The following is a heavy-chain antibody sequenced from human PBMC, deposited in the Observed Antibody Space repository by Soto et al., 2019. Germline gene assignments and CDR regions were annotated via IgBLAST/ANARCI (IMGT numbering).Heavy chain of an antibody. CDR2: LYNSGST. CDR3: ARAQGVAGPKELYYYYGMDV. CDR1: GGSIRSYY. Sequence: SETLSLTCTVSGGSIRSYYWSWIRQAPGKGLKWIGYLYNSGSTVYNPSLKSRVTISVDTSKNQFSLKLNSVTAADTAVYYCARAQGVAGPKELYYYYGMDVWGQGTTVTVSS. V-gene: IGHV4-59*01. J-gene: IGHJ6*01. D-gene: IGHD2-15*01.